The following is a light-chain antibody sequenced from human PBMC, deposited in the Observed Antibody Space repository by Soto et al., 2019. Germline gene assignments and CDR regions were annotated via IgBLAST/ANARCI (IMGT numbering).Light chain of an antibody. J-gene: IGKJ4*01. CDR2: DAS. CDR3: QKYNSVPLT. CDR1: QSVGSN. V-gene: IGKV3-15*01. Sequence: EIVMTQSPATLSVSPGERVTLSCRARQSVGSNLAWYQQTPGQAPRVVIYDASTRATVIPARFSGSGSGTEFTLTISSLQSEDFAVYYCQKYNSVPLTFGGGTKVEIK.